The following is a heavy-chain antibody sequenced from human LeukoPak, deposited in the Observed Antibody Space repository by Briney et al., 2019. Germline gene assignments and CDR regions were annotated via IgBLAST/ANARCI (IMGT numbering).Heavy chain of an antibody. CDR1: GFTFSSYG. J-gene: IGHJ6*02. D-gene: IGHD1-26*01. V-gene: IGHV3-30*18. Sequence: GRSLRLSCAASGFTFSSYGMHWVRQAPGKGLEWVAVISYDGSNKYYADSVKGRFTISRDNSKNTLYLQMNSLRAEDTAVYYCAKDRRFESYSTSYYGMDVWGQGTTVTVSS. CDR2: ISYDGSNK. CDR3: AKDRRFESYSTSYYGMDV.